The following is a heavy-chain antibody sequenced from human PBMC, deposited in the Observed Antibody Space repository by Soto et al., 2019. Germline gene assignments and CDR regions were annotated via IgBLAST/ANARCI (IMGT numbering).Heavy chain of an antibody. D-gene: IGHD1-1*01. CDR2: IIPIFGTT. Sequence: SVKVSCKASGGTFSRHAISWVRQAPGQGLEWMGGIIPIFGTTSYAQKFQDRVTITADESTSSASMELSSLRSEDTAVYYCAQDLGAGTPLEPFYYHGMDVWGQGTTVTVSS. CDR3: AQDLGAGTPLEPFYYHGMDV. V-gene: IGHV1-69*13. CDR1: GGTFSRHA. J-gene: IGHJ6*02.